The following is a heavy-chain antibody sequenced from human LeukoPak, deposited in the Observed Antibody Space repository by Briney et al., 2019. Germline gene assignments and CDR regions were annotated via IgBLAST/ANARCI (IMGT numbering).Heavy chain of an antibody. D-gene: IGHD3-3*01. V-gene: IGHV3-30*02. CDR1: GFRFSSYG. Sequence: GGSLRLSCAASGFRFSSYGMHWVRQAPGKGLDWVAYIRYDGINEYYADSVKGRFTISRDLSKDTLFLQMNSLRPEDTAVYYCSKDRGVFGVAYSLDYWGQGTLVTVSS. CDR3: SKDRGVFGVAYSLDY. CDR2: IRYDGINE. J-gene: IGHJ4*02.